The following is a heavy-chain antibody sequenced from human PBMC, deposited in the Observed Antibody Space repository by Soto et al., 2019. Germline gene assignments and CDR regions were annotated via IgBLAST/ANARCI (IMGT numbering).Heavy chain of an antibody. D-gene: IGHD6-19*01. CDR1: GGTFSNYA. CDR3: ARVEAVAGLYNYHGLDV. Sequence: QVQLVQSGAEVKKPGSSVKVSCKVSGGTFSNYAIDWVRLAPGHGLEWMGGIVPIFWTTYYTQKFQGRATILADNSTTTAYLEMSSLRSEDTAIYYCARVEAVAGLYNYHGLDVWGQGTAVTVSS. J-gene: IGHJ6*02. V-gene: IGHV1-69*14. CDR2: IVPIFWTT.